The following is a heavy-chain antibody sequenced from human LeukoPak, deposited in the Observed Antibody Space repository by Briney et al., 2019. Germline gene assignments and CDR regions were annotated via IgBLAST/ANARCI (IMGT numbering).Heavy chain of an antibody. D-gene: IGHD1-26*01. CDR2: IYYSGNT. V-gene: IGHV4-39*01. J-gene: IGHJ4*02. CDR1: GVSISSSNSY. Sequence: PSETLSLTCTVSGVSISSSNSYWGWIRQPPGKGLEWIGSIYYSGNTYYNASLKSQVSIPIDTSKNQFSLKLSSVTAADTAVYYCASLRERSYYARGFDYWGQGTLVTVSS. CDR3: ASLRERSYYARGFDY.